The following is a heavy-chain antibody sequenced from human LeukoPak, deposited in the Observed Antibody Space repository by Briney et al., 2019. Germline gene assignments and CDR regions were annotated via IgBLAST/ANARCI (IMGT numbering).Heavy chain of an antibody. Sequence: GGSLRLSCTASGFTFSSYSMNWVRQAPGKGLEWVSSISSSSSYIYYADSVKGRFTISRDNAKNSLYLQMNSLRAEDTAVYYCAGGIAVAGTGFDYWGQGTLVTVSS. D-gene: IGHD6-19*01. J-gene: IGHJ4*02. CDR2: ISSSSSYI. CDR3: AGGIAVAGTGFDY. CDR1: GFTFSSYS. V-gene: IGHV3-21*01.